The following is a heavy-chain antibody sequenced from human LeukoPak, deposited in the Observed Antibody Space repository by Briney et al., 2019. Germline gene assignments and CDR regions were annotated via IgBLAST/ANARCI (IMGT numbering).Heavy chain of an antibody. V-gene: IGHV4-4*07. CDR3: ARGRGGSWLRTEYYFDY. J-gene: IGHJ4*02. Sequence: SETLSLTCTVSGGSLSSYYWSWIRQPAGKGLEWIGRIYTSGSTNYNPSLKSRVTMSVDTSKNQFSLKLSSVTAADKAVYYCARGRGGSWLRTEYYFDYWGQGTLVTVSS. CDR2: IYTSGST. D-gene: IGHD5-12*01. CDR1: GGSLSSYY.